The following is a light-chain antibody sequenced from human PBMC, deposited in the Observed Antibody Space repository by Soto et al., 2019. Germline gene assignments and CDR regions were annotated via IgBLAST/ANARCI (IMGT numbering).Light chain of an antibody. V-gene: IGKV1-5*01. CDR2: DAS. J-gene: IGKJ5*01. Sequence: DIQMTQSPSTLSASVGGRVTITCRASQSISSWLAWYQQKPGKAPKVLIYDASSLESGVPSSFSGSGSATDFTLTISSLQPEDFATYYCQQSYSPPTITFGHGTRLEIK. CDR3: QQSYSPPTIT. CDR1: QSISSW.